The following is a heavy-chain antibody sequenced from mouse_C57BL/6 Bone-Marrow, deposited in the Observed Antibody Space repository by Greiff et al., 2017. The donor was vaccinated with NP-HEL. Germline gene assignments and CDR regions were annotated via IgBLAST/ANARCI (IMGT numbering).Heavy chain of an antibody. D-gene: IGHD1-1*01. J-gene: IGHJ4*01. CDR3: ARGYYGSIYAMDY. V-gene: IGHV1-19*01. CDR2: INPYNGGT. CDR1: GYTFTDYY. Sequence: VQLQQSGPVLVKPGASVKMSCKASGYTFTDYYMNWVKQSHGKSLEWIGVINPYNGGTSYNQKFKGKATLTVDTSSSTAYMQLSSLTSEDSAVYYCARGYYGSIYAMDYWGQGTSVTVSS.